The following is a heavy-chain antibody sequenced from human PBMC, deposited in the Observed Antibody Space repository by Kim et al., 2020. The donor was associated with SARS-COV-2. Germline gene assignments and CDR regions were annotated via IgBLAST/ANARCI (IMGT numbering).Heavy chain of an antibody. Sequence: GGSLRLSCAASGFTFSSYWMSWVRQAPGKGLEWVANIKQDGSEKYYVDSVKGRFTISRDNAKNSLYLQMNSLRAEDTAVYYCARVVWGLRLGELSLQYYFDYWGQGTLVTVSS. CDR1: GFTFSSYW. CDR3: ARVVWGLRLGELSLQYYFDY. D-gene: IGHD3-16*02. CDR2: IKQDGSEK. V-gene: IGHV3-7*01. J-gene: IGHJ4*02.